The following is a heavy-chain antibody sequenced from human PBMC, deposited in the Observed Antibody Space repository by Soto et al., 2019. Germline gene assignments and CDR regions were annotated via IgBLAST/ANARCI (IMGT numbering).Heavy chain of an antibody. CDR1: GGSISSSNW. CDR3: ARSLPVYYDSSDYPTGYYGMDV. V-gene: IGHV4-4*02. CDR2: IYHSGST. D-gene: IGHD3-22*01. Sequence: SETLSLTCAVSGGSISSSNWWSWVRQPPGKGLEWIGEIYHSGSTNYNPSLKSRVTISVDKSKNQFSLKLSSVTAADTAVYYCARSLPVYYDSSDYPTGYYGMDVWGQGTTVTVSS. J-gene: IGHJ6*02.